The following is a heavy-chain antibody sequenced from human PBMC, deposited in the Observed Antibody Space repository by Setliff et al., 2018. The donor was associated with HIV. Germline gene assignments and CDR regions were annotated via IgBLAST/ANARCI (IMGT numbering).Heavy chain of an antibody. J-gene: IGHJ3*01. CDR2: IYYSGST. Sequence: SETLSLTCTVSGGSISSYYWSWIRQPPGKGLEWIGYIYYSGSTNYNPSLKSRVTISVDTSKNQFSLKLSSVTAADTAVYFCSGDKYYYGLDVWGQGTMVTVSS. CDR1: GGSISSYY. CDR3: SGDKYYYGLDV. D-gene: IGHD3-16*01. V-gene: IGHV4-59*01.